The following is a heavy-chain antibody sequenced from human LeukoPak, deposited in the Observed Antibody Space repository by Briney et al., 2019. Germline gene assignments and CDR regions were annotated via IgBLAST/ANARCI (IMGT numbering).Heavy chain of an antibody. J-gene: IGHJ5*01. CDR3: ARDIRSNWYDY. D-gene: IGHD3-3*02. CDR2: IWYDGSNQ. CDR1: GFTFSKYG. V-gene: IGHV3-33*01. Sequence: GGSLRLSCAASGFTFSKYGMHWVRQAPGKGLEWVAVIWYDGSNQYYADSVKGRFTISRDNSKNTLYLQMNSPRAEDTAVYYCARDIRSNWYDYWGQGTLVIVSS.